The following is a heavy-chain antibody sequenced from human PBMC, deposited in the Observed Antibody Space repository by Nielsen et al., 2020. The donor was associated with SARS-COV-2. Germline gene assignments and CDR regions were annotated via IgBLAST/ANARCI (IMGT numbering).Heavy chain of an antibody. CDR2: ISSSGSTI. CDR1: GFTFSDYY. CDR3: ASPDVSRYFDWLLPFDY. Sequence: GESLKISCAASGFTFSDYYMSWIRQAPGKGLEWVSYISSSGSTIYYADSVKGRFTISRDNAKNSLYLQMNSLRAEDTAVYYCASPDVSRYFDWLLPFDYWGQGTLVTVSS. D-gene: IGHD3-9*01. J-gene: IGHJ4*02. V-gene: IGHV3-11*01.